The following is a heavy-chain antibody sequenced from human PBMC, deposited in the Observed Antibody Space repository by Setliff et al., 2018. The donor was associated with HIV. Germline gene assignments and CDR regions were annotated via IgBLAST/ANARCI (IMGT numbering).Heavy chain of an antibody. Sequence: GGSLRLSCAASGFTFEKYAMTWVRQGPGKGLEWVSSISSSSSYIYYADSVKGRFTISRDNAKNSLYLHMTSLRVEDTAVYYCATDWASGWFRGYYFDRWGQGTLVTVSS. J-gene: IGHJ4*02. D-gene: IGHD6-19*01. V-gene: IGHV3-21*01. CDR3: ATDWASGWFRGYYFDR. CDR1: GFTFEKYA. CDR2: ISSSSSYI.